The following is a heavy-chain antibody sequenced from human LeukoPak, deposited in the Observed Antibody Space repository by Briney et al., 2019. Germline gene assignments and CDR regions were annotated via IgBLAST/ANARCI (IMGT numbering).Heavy chain of an antibody. CDR1: GFTVSSNY. Sequence: GGSLRLSCAASGFTVSSNYMSWVRQAPGKGLEWVSVIYSGGSTYYADSVKGRFTISRDNSKNTLYLQMNSLRADDTAVYYCAKAPLGYCSGATCYPLDYWGQGTLVTVSS. D-gene: IGHD2-15*01. V-gene: IGHV3-66*01. CDR3: AKAPLGYCSGATCYPLDY. J-gene: IGHJ4*02. CDR2: IYSGGST.